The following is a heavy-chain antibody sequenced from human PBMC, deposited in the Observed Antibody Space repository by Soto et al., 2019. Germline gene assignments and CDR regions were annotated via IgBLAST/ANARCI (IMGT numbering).Heavy chain of an antibody. CDR3: ARDFGWGNLDAFDI. D-gene: IGHD3-10*01. CDR2: IKQDGSEK. J-gene: IGHJ3*02. Sequence: GGSLRLSCAASGFTFSSYWMSWVRQAPGKGLEWVANIKQDGSEKYYVDSVKGRFTISRDNAKNSLYLQMNSLRAEDTAVYYCARDFGWGNLDAFDIWGQGTMVTVSS. CDR1: GFTFSSYW. V-gene: IGHV3-7*01.